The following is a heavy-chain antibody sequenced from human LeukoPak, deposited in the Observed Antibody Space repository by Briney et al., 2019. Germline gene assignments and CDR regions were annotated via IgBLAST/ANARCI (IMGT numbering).Heavy chain of an antibody. V-gene: IGHV3-21*01. D-gene: IGHD5-24*01. CDR3: ARIGLGRYAYNSFDF. Sequence: GGSLTLSCTASGFTFSNYDMTWVRQAPGKGLEWVSSVSVTTIYTFSADAVRGRFTISRDNVENSLYVQMNDLRGEETGVYFCARIGLGRYAYNSFDFWGQRTLVTVSS. CDR1: GFTFSNYD. J-gene: IGHJ4*02. CDR2: VSVTTIYT.